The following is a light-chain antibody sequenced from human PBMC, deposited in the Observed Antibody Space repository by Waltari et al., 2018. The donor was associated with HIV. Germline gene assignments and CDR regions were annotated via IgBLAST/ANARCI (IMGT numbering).Light chain of an antibody. Sequence: QSVLTQPPSVSGAPGQRVTIPCTGRSPTIGAGYDLPWYQQLPGTAPKLLIYGNSNRPSGVPDRFSGSKSGTSASLAITGLLAEDEADYYCQSYDSSLSVWVFGGGTKLTVL. CDR1: SPTIGAGYD. CDR3: QSYDSSLSVWV. V-gene: IGLV1-40*01. CDR2: GNS. J-gene: IGLJ3*02.